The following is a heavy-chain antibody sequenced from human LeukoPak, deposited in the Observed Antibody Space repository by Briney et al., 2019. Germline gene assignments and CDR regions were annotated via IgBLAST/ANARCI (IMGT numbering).Heavy chain of an antibody. CDR1: GFTFSSYA. J-gene: IGHJ4*02. CDR2: ISYDGSNK. CDR3: AEDLHCGGDCYSY. V-gene: IGHV3-30-3*01. D-gene: IGHD2-21*02. Sequence: GRSLRLSCAASGFTFSSYAMHWVRQAPGKGLEWVAVISYDGSNKYYADSVKGRFTISRDNSKNTLYLQMNSLRAEDTAVYYCAEDLHCGGDCYSYWGQGTLVTVSS.